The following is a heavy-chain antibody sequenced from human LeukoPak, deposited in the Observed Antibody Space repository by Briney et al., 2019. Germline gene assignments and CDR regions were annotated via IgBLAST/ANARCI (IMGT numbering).Heavy chain of an antibody. J-gene: IGHJ5*02. CDR3: ARGGIAAAGHNWFDP. CDR2: INHSGST. V-gene: IGHV4-34*01. CDR1: GGSFSGYY. D-gene: IGHD6-13*01. Sequence: SETLSLTCAVYGGSFSGYYWSWIRQPPGKGLEWIGEINHSGSTNYNPSLKGRVTISVDTSKNQFSLKLSSVTAADTAVYYCARGGIAAAGHNWFDPWGQGTLVTASS.